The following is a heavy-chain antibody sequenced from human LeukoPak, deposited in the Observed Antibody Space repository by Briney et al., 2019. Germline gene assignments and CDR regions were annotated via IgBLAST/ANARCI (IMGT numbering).Heavy chain of an antibody. CDR3: ARDSRAYCGGDCLHTQHRGDAFDI. CDR2: INPNSGGT. CDR1: GYTFTGYY. J-gene: IGHJ3*02. V-gene: IGHV1-2*02. D-gene: IGHD2-21*02. Sequence: GASVKVSCKASGYTFTGYYMHWVRQAPGQGLEWMGWINPNSGGTNYAQKFQGRVTMTRDTSISTAYMELGRLRSDDTAVYYCARDSRAYCGGDCLHTQHRGDAFDIWGQGTMVTVSS.